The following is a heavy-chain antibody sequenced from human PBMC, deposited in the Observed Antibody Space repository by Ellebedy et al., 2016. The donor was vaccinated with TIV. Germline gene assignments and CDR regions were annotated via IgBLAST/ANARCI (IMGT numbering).Heavy chain of an antibody. CDR1: GGSFSGYY. J-gene: IGHJ4*02. CDR2: INHSGST. Sequence: SETLSLXXAVYGGSFSGYYWSWIRQPPGKGLEWIGEINHSGSTNYNPSLKSRVTISVDTSKNQFSLKLSSVTAADTAVYYCARAYSSGYYREFDYWGQGTLVTVSS. CDR3: ARAYSSGYYREFDY. V-gene: IGHV4-34*01. D-gene: IGHD3-22*01.